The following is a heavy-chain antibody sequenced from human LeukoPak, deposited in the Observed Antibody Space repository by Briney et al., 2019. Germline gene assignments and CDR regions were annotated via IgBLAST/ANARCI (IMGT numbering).Heavy chain of an antibody. CDR2: TYYRSKWYN. J-gene: IGHJ3*02. CDR1: GDSVSSNSGA. CDR3: ARRIMPTTPADAFDI. V-gene: IGHV6-1*01. D-gene: IGHD5-12*01. Sequence: SQTLSLTCAISGDSVSSNSGAWNWIRQSPSRGLEWLGRTYYRSKWYNDYAASVKSRITINPDTPKNQFSLHLNSVTPEDTAVYYCARRIMPTTPADAFDIWGQGTMVTVSS.